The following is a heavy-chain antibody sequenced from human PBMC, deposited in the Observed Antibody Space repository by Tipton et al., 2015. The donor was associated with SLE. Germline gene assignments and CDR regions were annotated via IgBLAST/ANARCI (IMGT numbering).Heavy chain of an antibody. D-gene: IGHD3-22*01. J-gene: IGHJ3*01. Sequence: QLVQSGAEVKKPGASVKVSCKASGHAFTNYAIHWVRQDPGQRLEWMGWINAGNGNTKYSQKFQGRVTFTRDTSATTAYMEVSSRTSEDTAVYYCARDARSSGLDAFDVWGQGTMVTVSS. CDR3: ARDARSSGLDAFDV. CDR2: INAGNGNT. CDR1: GHAFTNYA. V-gene: IGHV1-3*01.